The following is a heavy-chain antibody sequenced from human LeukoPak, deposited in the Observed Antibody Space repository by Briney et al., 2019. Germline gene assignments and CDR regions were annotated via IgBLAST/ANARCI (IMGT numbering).Heavy chain of an antibody. CDR1: GFTFSTYE. V-gene: IGHV3-48*03. CDR2: IIGDGTTT. CDR3: GRDRGGTYSGDNLFDP. D-gene: IGHD1/OR15-1a*01. Sequence: GGSLRLSCAASGFTFSTYEMNWVRQAPGKGLEWLSYIIGDGTTTQYADSVRDRFTIPRDNDKNSFYLQMNSMRADDTAVYYCGRDRGGTYSGDNLFDPWGQGTLVTVSS. J-gene: IGHJ5*02.